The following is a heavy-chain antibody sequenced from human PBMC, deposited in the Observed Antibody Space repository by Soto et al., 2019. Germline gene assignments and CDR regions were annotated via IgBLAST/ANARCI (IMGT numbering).Heavy chain of an antibody. D-gene: IGHD6-13*01. V-gene: IGHV5-10-1*01. Sequence: PGESLKISCKGSGYSFTSYWISWVRQMPGKGLEWMGRIDPSDSYTNYSPSFQGHVTISADKSISTAYLQWSSLKASDTAMYYCARQRNFIAAAGNYYYYGMDVWGQGTTVTVSS. J-gene: IGHJ6*02. CDR2: IDPSDSYT. CDR1: GYSFTSYW. CDR3: ARQRNFIAAAGNYYYYGMDV.